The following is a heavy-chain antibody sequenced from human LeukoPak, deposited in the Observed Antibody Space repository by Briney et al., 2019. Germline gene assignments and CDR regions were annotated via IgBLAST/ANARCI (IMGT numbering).Heavy chain of an antibody. CDR2: ISGSGGST. CDR1: GFTFSSYA. D-gene: IGHD3-22*01. V-gene: IGHV3-23*01. CDR3: AKDLGGYYLPRVFDY. Sequence: GGSLRLSCAASGFTFSSYAMSWVRQAAGKGLEWVSAISGSGGSTDYADSVKGRFTISRDNSKNTLYLQMNSLRAEDTAVYYCAKDLGGYYLPRVFDYWGQGTLVTVSS. J-gene: IGHJ4*02.